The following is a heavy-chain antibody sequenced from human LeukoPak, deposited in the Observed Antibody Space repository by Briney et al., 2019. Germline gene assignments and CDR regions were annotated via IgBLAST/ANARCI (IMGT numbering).Heavy chain of an antibody. D-gene: IGHD2-15*01. CDR3: VRLRWELLAPYFDQ. CDR1: TDSTNTYY. J-gene: IGHJ4*02. Sequence: SETLSLTCPVSTDSTNTYYWSWLRQSPGNGLKWIGHVYHSGSTDYNPSLNSRVTISIDMSKKEFSLKLTSVTVADTAMYYCVRLRWELLAPYFDQWGQGAFVIVSS. CDR2: VYHSGST. V-gene: IGHV4-59*01.